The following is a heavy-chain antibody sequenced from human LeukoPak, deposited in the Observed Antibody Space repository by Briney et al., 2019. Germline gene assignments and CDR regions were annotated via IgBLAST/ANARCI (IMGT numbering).Heavy chain of an antibody. CDR2: ISSSSSYI. V-gene: IGHV3-21*01. Sequence: PGGSLRLSCAASGFTFSSYSMNWVRQAPGKGLEWVSSISSSSSYIYYADSVKGRFTISRDNAKNSLYLQMNSLRAEDTAVYYCAKDFVRGEYYFDYWGQGTLVTVSS. CDR1: GFTFSSYS. CDR3: AKDFVRGEYYFDY. J-gene: IGHJ4*02. D-gene: IGHD6-6*01.